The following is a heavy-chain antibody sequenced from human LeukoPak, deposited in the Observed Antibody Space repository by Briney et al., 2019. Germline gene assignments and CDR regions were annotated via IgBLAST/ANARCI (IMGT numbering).Heavy chain of an antibody. CDR2: IYYSGST. D-gene: IGHD2-2*01. CDR3: ARGEYQLDY. Sequence: SETLSLTCTVSGGSISSYYWSWIRQPPGKGLEWIGYIYYSGSTSYNPSLKSRVTMSVDTSKNQFSLKLSSVTAADTAVYYCARGEYQLDYWGQGTLVTVSS. CDR1: GGSISSYY. V-gene: IGHV4-59*01. J-gene: IGHJ4*02.